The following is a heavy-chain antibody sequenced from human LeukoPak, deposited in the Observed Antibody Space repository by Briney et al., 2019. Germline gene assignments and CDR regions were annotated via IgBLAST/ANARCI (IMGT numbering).Heavy chain of an antibody. CDR3: GSPRGCSGSLVI. D-gene: IGHD3-10*01. V-gene: IGHV4-34*10. CDR2: VSHSEST. J-gene: IGHJ4*02. Sequence: KTSETLSLTCAVYGGSFSGTYCTWSRQPPPKGQEWMGEVSHSESTTYNPYLTNKITISIDTSKTQYYLSLNSVTAAATAASYCGSPRGCSGSLVICGQGTLVTVSS. CDR1: GGSFSGTY.